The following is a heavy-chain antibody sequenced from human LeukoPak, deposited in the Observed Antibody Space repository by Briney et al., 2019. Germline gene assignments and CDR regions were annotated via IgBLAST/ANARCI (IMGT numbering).Heavy chain of an antibody. Sequence: SETLSLTCTVSGGSISSSSYYWGWIRQPPGKGLEWIGEINHSGSTNYNPSLKSRVTMSVDMSKNQFSLKLNSVTAADTAVYYCARHGYGDYVGNWFDPWGQGTLVTVSS. V-gene: IGHV4-39*01. CDR2: INHSGST. J-gene: IGHJ5*02. D-gene: IGHD4-17*01. CDR1: GGSISSSSYY. CDR3: ARHGYGDYVGNWFDP.